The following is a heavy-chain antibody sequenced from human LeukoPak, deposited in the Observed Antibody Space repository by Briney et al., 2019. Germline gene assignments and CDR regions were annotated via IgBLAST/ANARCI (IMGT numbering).Heavy chain of an antibody. V-gene: IGHV1-46*01. CDR1: GYTFTTYY. Sequence: ASVKVSFKASGYTFTTYYMHWVRQAPGQGLEWIGIINPSDGSTTYAQRLQGRVTMTRDTSTTTVYMELSSLRSEDTAVYYCARHQGAGEYPFDYWGQGTLVAVAS. J-gene: IGHJ4*02. D-gene: IGHD3-16*01. CDR3: ARHQGAGEYPFDY. CDR2: INPSDGST.